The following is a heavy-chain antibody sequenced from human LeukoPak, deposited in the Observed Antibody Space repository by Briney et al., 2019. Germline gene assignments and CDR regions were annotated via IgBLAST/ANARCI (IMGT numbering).Heavy chain of an antibody. J-gene: IGHJ4*02. CDR1: GFTFSSYS. Sequence: QPGGSLRLSCAASGFTFSSYSMNWVRQAPGKGLEWVSAISGSGGSTYYADSVKGRFIISRDNSKNTLYLQMNSLRAEDTAVYYCAKVRLELHDYFDYWGQGTLVTVSS. CDR3: AKVRLELHDYFDY. V-gene: IGHV3-23*01. D-gene: IGHD1-7*01. CDR2: ISGSGGST.